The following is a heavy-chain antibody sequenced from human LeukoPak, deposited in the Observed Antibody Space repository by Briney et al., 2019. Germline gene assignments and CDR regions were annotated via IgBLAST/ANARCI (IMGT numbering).Heavy chain of an antibody. Sequence: GGSLRLSCAASGFTFDNYAMTWVRKAPGKGLEWVSTISGSGDSTHYADSVKGRFTISRDNAKNSLYLQMNSLRAEDTALCYCARAEDYYDSSGYDYWGQGTLVTVSS. D-gene: IGHD3-22*01. CDR2: ISGSGDST. V-gene: IGHV3-23*01. CDR3: ARAEDYYDSSGYDY. CDR1: GFTFDNYA. J-gene: IGHJ4*02.